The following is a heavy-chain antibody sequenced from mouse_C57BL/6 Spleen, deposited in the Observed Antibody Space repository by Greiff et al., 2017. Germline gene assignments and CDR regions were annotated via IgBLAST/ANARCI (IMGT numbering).Heavy chain of an antibody. CDR3: ARSMYLTAIDY. D-gene: IGHD2-3*01. J-gene: IGHJ4*01. Sequence: QVQLQQPGAELVKPGASVKLSCKASGYTFTSYWMHWVKQRPGQGLEWIGMIHPSSGSTNYNEKFKSKATLTVDKSSSTAYMQLSSLTSEDSAVXYCARSMYLTAIDYWGQGTSVTVSS. CDR2: IHPSSGST. V-gene: IGHV1-64*01. CDR1: GYTFTSYW.